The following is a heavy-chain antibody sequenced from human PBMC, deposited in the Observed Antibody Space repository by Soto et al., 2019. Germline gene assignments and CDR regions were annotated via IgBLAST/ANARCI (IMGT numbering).Heavy chain of an antibody. V-gene: IGHV3-9*01. CDR2: ISWNSGSI. D-gene: IGHD2-15*01. J-gene: IGHJ4*02. CDR3: AKDSRVVVAAALDY. Sequence: EVQLVESGGGLVQPGRSLRLSCAASGFTFDDYAMHWVRQAPGKGLEWVSGISWNSGSIGYADSVKGRFTISRDNAKNSLYLQMNSLRAEDTALYYCAKDSRVVVAAALDYWGQGTLVTVSS. CDR1: GFTFDDYA.